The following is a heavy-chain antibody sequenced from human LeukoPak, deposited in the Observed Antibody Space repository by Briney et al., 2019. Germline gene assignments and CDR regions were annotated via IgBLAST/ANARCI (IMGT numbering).Heavy chain of an antibody. CDR3: ARDTGPTTSRSFDY. Sequence: PSETLSLTCTVSGYSISSGYYWGWIRQPPGKGLEWSGEIYHSGSTNYNPSLKSRVTISVDKSKNQFSLKLSSVTAADTAVYYCARDTGPTTSRSFDYWGQGTLVTVSS. D-gene: IGHD1-26*01. CDR1: GYSISSGYY. J-gene: IGHJ4*02. V-gene: IGHV4-38-2*02. CDR2: IYHSGST.